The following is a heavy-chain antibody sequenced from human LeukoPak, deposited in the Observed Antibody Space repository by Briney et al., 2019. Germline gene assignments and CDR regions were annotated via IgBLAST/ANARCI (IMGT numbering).Heavy chain of an antibody. CDR1: GVAFSSYW. Sequence: GGSLRLSCAASGVAFSSYWMSWVRQAPGKGLEWVANIKQDGSEKYYVDSVKGRFTISRDNAKSSLYLQVSSLRAEDTAVYYCARLSGSVMTSVIISRLDYWGQGTLVIVSS. D-gene: IGHD4-11*01. J-gene: IGHJ4*02. CDR2: IKQDGSEK. CDR3: ARLSGSVMTSVIISRLDY. V-gene: IGHV3-7*01.